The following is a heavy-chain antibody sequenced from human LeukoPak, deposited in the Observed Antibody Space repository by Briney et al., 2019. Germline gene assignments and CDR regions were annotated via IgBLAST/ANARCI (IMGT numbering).Heavy chain of an antibody. D-gene: IGHD6-13*01. Sequence: PSETLSLTCAVYGGSFSGYYWSWIRQPPGKGLEWIGEINHSGSTNYNPSLKSRVTISVDTSKNQFSLKLSSVTAADTAVYYCARDPSSWWAFDIWGQGTMVTVSS. CDR1: GGSFSGYY. J-gene: IGHJ3*02. CDR2: INHSGST. CDR3: ARDPSSWWAFDI. V-gene: IGHV4-34*01.